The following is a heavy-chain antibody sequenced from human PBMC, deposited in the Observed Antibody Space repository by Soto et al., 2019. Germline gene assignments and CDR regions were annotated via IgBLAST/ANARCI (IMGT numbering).Heavy chain of an antibody. CDR2: IYSSGRT. D-gene: IGHD2-21*02. CDR1: GESISSSSYY. CDR3: ARQRTTVVTQAYFDH. J-gene: IGHJ4*02. Sequence: SETLSLTCIVSGESISSSSYYWGWIRQPQGKGLEWIGSIYSSGRTYSNPSIKSRVTISIDTSKNQFSLKHSSVTATDTAVYYCARQRTTVVTQAYFDHWGQGALVTVSS. V-gene: IGHV4-39*01.